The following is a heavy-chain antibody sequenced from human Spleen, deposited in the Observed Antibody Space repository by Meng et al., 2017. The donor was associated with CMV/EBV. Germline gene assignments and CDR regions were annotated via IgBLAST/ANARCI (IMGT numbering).Heavy chain of an antibody. CDR1: GFTFSSYE. J-gene: IGHJ5*02. Sequence: GESLKISCAASGFTFSSYEMNWVRQAPGKGLEWLSYINFSDDTVYYADSVKGRFTISRDNAKNSLYLQMNSLRAEDTALYYCARGGPGNLNWFDPWGQGTLVTVSS. CDR2: INFSDDTV. CDR3: ARGGPGNLNWFDP. V-gene: IGHV3-48*03.